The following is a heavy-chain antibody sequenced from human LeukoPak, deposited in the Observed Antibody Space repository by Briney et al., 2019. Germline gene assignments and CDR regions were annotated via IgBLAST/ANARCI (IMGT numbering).Heavy chain of an antibody. Sequence: GGSLRLSCTASGFTFRNYAMTWVRPAPGKGLEFVSAISGSGGSTYYADSVKGRFTIARDNSNNTLYLQMNSLRAEDTAVYYCAKGQSAGTRVFRWFDPWGQGTLVTVSS. CDR2: ISGSGGST. D-gene: IGHD6-13*01. CDR1: GFTFRNYA. J-gene: IGHJ5*02. V-gene: IGHV3-23*01. CDR3: AKGQSAGTRVFRWFDP.